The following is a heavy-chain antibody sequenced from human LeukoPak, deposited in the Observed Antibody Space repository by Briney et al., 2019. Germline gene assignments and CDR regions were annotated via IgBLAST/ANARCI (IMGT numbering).Heavy chain of an antibody. CDR2: IWYDGSNQ. CDR1: GFTFSDYG. D-gene: IGHD2-21*01. Sequence: GGSLRLSCAASGFTFSDYGIHWVRQAPGKGLEWVAVIWYDGSNQYYVDAVKGRFTISRDNSKNIVYLQMNSLGAEDTAVYYCARPRKSMVIRDAFDIWGQGTMVTVSS. CDR3: ARPRKSMVIRDAFDI. V-gene: IGHV3-33*08. J-gene: IGHJ3*02.